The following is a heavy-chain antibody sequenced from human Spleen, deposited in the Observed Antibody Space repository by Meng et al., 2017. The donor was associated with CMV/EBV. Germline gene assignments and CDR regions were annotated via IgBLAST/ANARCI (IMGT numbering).Heavy chain of an antibody. CDR1: GFTFSTAW. Sequence: GESLKISCAASGFTFSTAWMSWVRQAPGKGLEWVARIKGKTDGGTIDYAAPVKGRFTISRDDSENTLFLQMNSLGTEDTAVYYCTTDLKRSRFYYGMDVWGHGTTVTVSS. V-gene: IGHV3-15*01. J-gene: IGHJ6*02. CDR3: TTDLKRSRFYYGMDV. CDR2: IKGKTDGGTI. D-gene: IGHD3-10*01.